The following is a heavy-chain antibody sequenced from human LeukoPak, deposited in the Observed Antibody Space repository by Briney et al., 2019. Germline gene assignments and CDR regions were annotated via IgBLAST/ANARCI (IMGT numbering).Heavy chain of an antibody. D-gene: IGHD3-10*01. CDR2: IYTSGST. V-gene: IGHV4-61*02. J-gene: IGHJ4*02. CDR3: ARYRVGEFAIDY. Sequence: SETLSLTCTVSGGSISSGSYYWSWIRQPAGKGLEWIGRIYTSGSTNYNPSLKSRVTISVDTSKNQFSLKLSSVTAADTAVYYCARYRVGEFAIDYWGQGTLVTVSS. CDR1: GGSISSGSYY.